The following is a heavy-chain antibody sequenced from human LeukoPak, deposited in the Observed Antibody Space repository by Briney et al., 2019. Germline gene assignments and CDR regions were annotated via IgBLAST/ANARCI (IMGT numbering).Heavy chain of an antibody. D-gene: IGHD3-10*01. V-gene: IGHV1-18*01. CDR1: GYTFTSYD. Sequence: GASVKVSCKASGYTFTSYDISWVRQAPGQGLEWMGWISAYNGNTNYAQKLQGRVTMTTDTSTSTAYMELRSLRSDDTAVYYCARDTNSYYYGSGSYSFDYWGQGTLVTVSS. CDR2: ISAYNGNT. CDR3: ARDTNSYYYGSGSYSFDY. J-gene: IGHJ4*02.